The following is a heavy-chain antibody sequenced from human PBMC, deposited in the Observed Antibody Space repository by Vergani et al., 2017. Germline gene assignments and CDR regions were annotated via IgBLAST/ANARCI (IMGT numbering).Heavy chain of an antibody. Sequence: QVQLQQWGAGLLKPSETLSLTCAVYGGSFSGYYWSWIRQPPGKGLEWIGEINHSGSTNYNPSLKSRVTISVDTSKNQFSLKLSSVTAADTAVYYCARRGYSSSWYGYYFDYWGQGTLVTVSS. V-gene: IGHV4-34*01. CDR3: ARRGYSSSWYGYYFDY. J-gene: IGHJ4*02. D-gene: IGHD6-13*01. CDR2: INHSGST. CDR1: GGSFSGYY.